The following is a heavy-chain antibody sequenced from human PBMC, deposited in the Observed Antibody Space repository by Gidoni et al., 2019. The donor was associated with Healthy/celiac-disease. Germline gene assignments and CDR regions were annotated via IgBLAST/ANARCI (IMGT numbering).Heavy chain of an antibody. CDR1: GYTFTGYY. V-gene: IGHV1-2*04. CDR3: ARDLGAVSILAGLEGQLWRNWGFDY. Sequence: QVQLVQSGAEVKKPGASVKVSCKASGYTFTGYYLQCVRQAPGQGLEWMGWINPNSGGTNYAQKFQGWVTMTRDTSISTAYMELSRLRSDDTAVYYCARDLGAVSILAGLEGQLWRNWGFDYWGQGTLVTVSS. J-gene: IGHJ4*02. D-gene: IGHD5-18*01. CDR2: INPNSGGT.